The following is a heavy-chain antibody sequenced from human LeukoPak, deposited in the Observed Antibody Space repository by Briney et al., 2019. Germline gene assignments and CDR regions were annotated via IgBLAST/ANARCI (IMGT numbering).Heavy chain of an antibody. Sequence: PSETLSLTCTVSGGSISSYYWSWIRQPPGKGREGFGNIYYSGSTNYNPSLKSRVTISVDTSKNQFSLKLSSVTAADTAVYYCARAMYSSSWYPGGLDYWGQGTLVTVSS. CDR3: ARAMYSSSWYPGGLDY. D-gene: IGHD6-13*01. V-gene: IGHV4-59*01. CDR2: IYYSGST. CDR1: GGSISSYY. J-gene: IGHJ4*02.